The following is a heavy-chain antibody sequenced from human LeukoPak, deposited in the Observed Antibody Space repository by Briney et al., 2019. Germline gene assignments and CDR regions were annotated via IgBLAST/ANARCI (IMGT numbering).Heavy chain of an antibody. CDR2: ISTSGGTT. CDR1: GFTFGSYA. CDR3: AVMHRYYDGSGYWVQ. D-gene: IGHD3-22*01. J-gene: IGHJ4*02. V-gene: IGHV3-23*01. Sequence: PGGSLRLSCAASGFTFGSYAMSWVRQAPGKGLEWVSGISTSGGTTSYAESVNGRFTVSRDNPRNTLYMEMNSLRDEDTAVYYCAVMHRYYDGSGYWVQWGQGTLVTVSS.